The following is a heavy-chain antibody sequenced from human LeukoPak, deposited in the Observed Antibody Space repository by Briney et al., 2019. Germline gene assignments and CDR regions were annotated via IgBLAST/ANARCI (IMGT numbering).Heavy chain of an antibody. D-gene: IGHD1-26*01. CDR3: ARDGEDLTGSYAY. V-gene: IGHV1-69*04. CDR1: GGTFSSYA. CDR2: IIPILGIA. Sequence: PWASVKVSCKASGGTFSSYAISWVRQAPGQGLEWMGRIIPILGIANYAQKFQGRVTITADKSTSTAYMELSSLRSEDTAVYYCARDGEDLTGSYAYWGQGTLVTVSS. J-gene: IGHJ4*02.